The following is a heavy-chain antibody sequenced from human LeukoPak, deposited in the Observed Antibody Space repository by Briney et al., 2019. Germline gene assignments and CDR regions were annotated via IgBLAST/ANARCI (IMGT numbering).Heavy chain of an antibody. J-gene: IGHJ4*02. CDR2: IWYDGSNK. CDR1: GFTFSSYG. CDR3: AKDKRRAYGDFDY. D-gene: IGHD4-17*01. V-gene: IGHV3-33*06. Sequence: GGSLRLSCAASGFTFSSYGMHWVRQAPGKGLEWVAVIWYDGSNKYYADSVKGRFTISRDNSKNTLYLQMNSLRAEDTAVYYCAKDKRRAYGDFDYWGQGTLVTVSS.